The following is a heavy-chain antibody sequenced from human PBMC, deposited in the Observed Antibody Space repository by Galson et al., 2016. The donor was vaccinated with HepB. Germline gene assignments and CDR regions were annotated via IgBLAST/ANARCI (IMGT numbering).Heavy chain of an antibody. CDR1: GDSISRTY. V-gene: IGHV4-59*01. CDR3: AKTTPLSGWYSFAFCGMDV. CDR2: VHYSGST. D-gene: IGHD6-19*01. Sequence: SETLSLTCTVSGDSISRTYWSWIRQSPGKGLEWIGYVHYSGSTSYNPSLQSRVTITIDTSKNQFSLKLTSVTAADTALYYCAKTTPLSGWYSFAFCGMDVWGHGTTVTVSS. J-gene: IGHJ6*02.